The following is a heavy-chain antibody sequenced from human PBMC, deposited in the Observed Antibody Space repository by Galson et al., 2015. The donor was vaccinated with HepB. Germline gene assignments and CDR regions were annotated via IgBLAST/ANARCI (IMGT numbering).Heavy chain of an antibody. CDR2: INHSGST. Sequence: ETLSLTCAVYGGSYSGYYWNWIRQPPGKGLEWIGEINHSGSTNYNASLKSRVTMSVDTSKNQFSLKLSSVTAADTAVYYCARGGNTVATMYYWFDPWGQGTLVTVSS. V-gene: IGHV4-34*01. D-gene: IGHD5-12*01. CDR1: GGSYSGYY. J-gene: IGHJ5*02. CDR3: ARGGNTVATMYYWFDP.